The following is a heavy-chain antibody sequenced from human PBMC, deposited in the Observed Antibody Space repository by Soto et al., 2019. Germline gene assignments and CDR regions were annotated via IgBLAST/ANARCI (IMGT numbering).Heavy chain of an antibody. D-gene: IGHD2-2*01. CDR3: ARVPDIVVVPAAMGFMDV. CDR2: IYSGGST. V-gene: IGHV3-53*04. Sequence: GGSLRLSCAASGFTVSSNYMSWVRQAPGKGLEWVSVIYSGGSTYYADSVKGRFTISRHNSKNTLYLQINSLRSEDTAVYYCARVPDIVVVPAAMGFMDVWGKGTTVTVSS. J-gene: IGHJ6*03. CDR1: GFTVSSNY.